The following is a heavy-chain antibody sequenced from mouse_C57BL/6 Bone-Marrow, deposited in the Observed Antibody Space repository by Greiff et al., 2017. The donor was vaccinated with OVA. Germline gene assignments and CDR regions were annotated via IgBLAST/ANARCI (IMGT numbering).Heavy chain of an antibody. CDR2: IDPSDSYT. CDR3: ASWGYYSYYFDY. CDR1: GYTFTSYW. J-gene: IGHJ2*01. Sequence: QVQLQQPGAELVKPGASVKLSCKASGYTFTSYWMQWVKQRPGQGLEWIGEIDPSDSYTNYNQKFKGKATLTVDTSSSTAYMQLSSLTSEDSAVYYCASWGYYSYYFDYWGKGTTRTVSS. D-gene: IGHD2-3*01. V-gene: IGHV1-50*01.